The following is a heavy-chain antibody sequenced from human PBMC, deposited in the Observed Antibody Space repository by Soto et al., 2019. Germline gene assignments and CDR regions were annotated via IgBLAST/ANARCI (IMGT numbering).Heavy chain of an antibody. CDR2: ISSSSSTI. CDR3: ARHPERIAQIGWFDP. D-gene: IGHD6-13*01. J-gene: IGHJ5*02. V-gene: IGHV3-48*01. CDR1: GFTFSSYS. Sequence: EVQLVESGGCLVQPGGSLRLSCAASGFTFSSYSMNWVRQAPGKGLEWVSYISSSSSTIYYADSVKGRFTIARDNAKNSLDLQMNSLRAEDTAVYYCARHPERIAQIGWFDPWGQGTLVTVSS.